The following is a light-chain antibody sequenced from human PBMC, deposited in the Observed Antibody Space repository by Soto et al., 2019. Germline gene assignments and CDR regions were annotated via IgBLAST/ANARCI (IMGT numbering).Light chain of an antibody. V-gene: IGKV1-39*01. CDR3: QQSYSTTT. Sequence: DIQMTQSSSSLSASVGDRVTITCRASQSISNYLNWYQQKPGNAPKLLIYTASSLQGGVPSRFSGSGSGTDFTLTISSLQPEDFATYYCQQSYSTTTFGGGTKVEIK. CDR2: TAS. CDR1: QSISNY. J-gene: IGKJ4*01.